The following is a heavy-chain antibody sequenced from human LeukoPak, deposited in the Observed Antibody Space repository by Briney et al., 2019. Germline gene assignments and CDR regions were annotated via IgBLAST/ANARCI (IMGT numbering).Heavy chain of an antibody. CDR1: GGSISSYY. CDR2: IYYSGST. D-gene: IGHD3-9*01. V-gene: IGHV4-59*12. J-gene: IGHJ6*03. CDR3: ARVNYDILTGPLYYYYYYMDV. Sequence: SETLSLTCTVSGGSISSYYWSWIRQPPGKGLEWIGYIYYSGSTNYNPSLKSRVTISVDTSKNQFSLKLSSLTAADTAVYYCARVNYDILTGPLYYYYYYMDVWGKGTTVTVSS.